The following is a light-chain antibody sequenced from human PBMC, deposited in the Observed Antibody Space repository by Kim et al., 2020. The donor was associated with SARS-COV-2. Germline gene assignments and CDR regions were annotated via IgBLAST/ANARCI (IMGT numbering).Light chain of an antibody. CDR2: SNN. CDR3: AAWDASLNGYV. CDR1: SSNIGGYT. Sequence: QSVLTQPPSASGTPGQRVTISCSGSSSNIGGYTVNWYQQLPGTAPKLLIYSNNQRPSGVPYRLSGSRSGTSASLAISGLQSEDEAYYYCAAWDASLNGYVFGTGTKVTV. J-gene: IGLJ1*01. V-gene: IGLV1-44*01.